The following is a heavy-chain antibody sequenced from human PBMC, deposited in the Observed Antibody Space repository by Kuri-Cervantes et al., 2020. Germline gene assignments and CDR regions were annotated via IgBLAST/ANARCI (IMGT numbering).Heavy chain of an antibody. D-gene: IGHD5-12*01. CDR2: ISWNSGSI. Sequence: SLKISCAASGFTFDDYAMHWVRQTPGKGLEWVSGISWNSGSIGYADSVKGRFSISRDNAKNSLYLQMNSLRAEDTALYYCAKVARSGYDYRGYFDYWGQGTLVTVSS. J-gene: IGHJ4*02. CDR1: GFTFDDYA. V-gene: IGHV3-9*01. CDR3: AKVARSGYDYRGYFDY.